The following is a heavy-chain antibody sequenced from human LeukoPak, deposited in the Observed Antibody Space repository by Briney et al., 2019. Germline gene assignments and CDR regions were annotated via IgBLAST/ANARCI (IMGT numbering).Heavy chain of an antibody. Sequence: PSETLSLTCTVSGGSISSYYWSWIRQPPGKGLDWIGYIYYSGSTNYNPSLKSRVTISVDTSKNQFSLKLSSVTAADTAVYYCARGGDIVVNWFDPWGQGTLVTVSS. D-gene: IGHD2-15*01. CDR2: IYYSGST. CDR3: ARGGDIVVNWFDP. V-gene: IGHV4-59*01. CDR1: GGSISSYY. J-gene: IGHJ5*02.